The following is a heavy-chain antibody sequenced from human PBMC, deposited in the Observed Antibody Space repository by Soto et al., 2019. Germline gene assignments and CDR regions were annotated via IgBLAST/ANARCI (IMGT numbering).Heavy chain of an antibody. J-gene: IGHJ4*02. Sequence: GGSLRLSCAASGFTFSSYSMNWVRQAPGKGLEWVSSISSSSSYIYYADSVKGRFTISRDNAKNSLYLQMNSLRAEDTAVYYCARQAAAGYYFDYWGQGTLVTVSS. V-gene: IGHV3-21*01. D-gene: IGHD6-13*01. CDR1: GFTFSSYS. CDR3: ARQAAAGYYFDY. CDR2: ISSSSSYI.